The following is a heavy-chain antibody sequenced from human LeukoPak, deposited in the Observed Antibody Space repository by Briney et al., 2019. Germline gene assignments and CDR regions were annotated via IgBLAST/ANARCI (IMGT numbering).Heavy chain of an antibody. V-gene: IGHV3-30*04. CDR2: ISADGNNK. CDR1: GFTFSTYT. D-gene: IGHD4-17*01. Sequence: GGSLRLSCAASGFTFSTYTMHWVRQAPGMALEWVAVISADGNNKFNTDSVKGRFSISRDNSKNTLYLGMDSLRAEDTAVYYCVRDDDRDLNCLDLWGQGTLVTVSS. J-gene: IGHJ4*02. CDR3: VRDDDRDLNCLDL.